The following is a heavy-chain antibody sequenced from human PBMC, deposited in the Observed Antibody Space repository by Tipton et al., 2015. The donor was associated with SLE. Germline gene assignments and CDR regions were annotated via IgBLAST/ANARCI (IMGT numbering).Heavy chain of an antibody. CDR2: IYYSGST. V-gene: IGHV4-30-4*08. D-gene: IGHD3-3*01. CDR1: GGSISSGDYY. Sequence: TLSLTCTVSGGSISSGDYYWSWIRQPPGKGLEWIGYIYYSGSTNYNPSVKSRVTISVDTSKNQFSLKLSSVTAADTAVYYCARVRSGLRYFDYWGQGTLVTVSS. J-gene: IGHJ4*02. CDR3: ARVRSGLRYFDY.